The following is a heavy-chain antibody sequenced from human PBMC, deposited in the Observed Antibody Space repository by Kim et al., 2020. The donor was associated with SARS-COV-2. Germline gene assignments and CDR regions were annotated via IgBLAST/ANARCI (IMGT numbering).Heavy chain of an antibody. CDR3: AKEAVRYFDV. J-gene: IGHJ2*01. Sequence: GGSLRLSCVASGFNFDDHAMHWVRQAPGKSLEWVAGLSWNSVSLEYADSVRGRFIISRDNAKNSVFLQMASLRDKDTALYYCAKEAVRYFDVWGRGTLVAVSS. V-gene: IGHV3-9*01. CDR1: GFNFDDHA. CDR2: LSWNSVSL.